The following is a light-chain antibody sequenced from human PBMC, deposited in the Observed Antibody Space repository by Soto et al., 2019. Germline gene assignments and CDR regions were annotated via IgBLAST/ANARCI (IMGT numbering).Light chain of an antibody. CDR3: SSYTGSSTYV. J-gene: IGLJ1*01. V-gene: IGLV2-14*01. Sequence: QSALTQPASVSGSPGLSITISCTGTSSDVGGYNYVSWYQQHPGKAPKLMIYDVSNRPSGISNRFSGSKSGNTASLTISGLQAEDEADYYCSSYTGSSTYVFGTGTKVTVL. CDR1: SSDVGGYNY. CDR2: DVS.